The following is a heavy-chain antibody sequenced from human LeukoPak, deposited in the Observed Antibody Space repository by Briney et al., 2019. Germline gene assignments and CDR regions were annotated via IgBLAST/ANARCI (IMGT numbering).Heavy chain of an antibody. CDR1: GFTFSSYW. CDR3: AKPLEKYTYGGNFDY. V-gene: IGHV3-74*01. Sequence: GGSLRLSCAASGFTFSSYWMHWVRQAPGKGLMWVSLIQTDGSSTNYADSVKGRFTISRDNSKNTLFLQMNSLRAEDTAVYYCAKPLEKYTYGGNFDYWGQGILVTVSS. J-gene: IGHJ4*02. CDR2: IQTDGSST. D-gene: IGHD4-23*01.